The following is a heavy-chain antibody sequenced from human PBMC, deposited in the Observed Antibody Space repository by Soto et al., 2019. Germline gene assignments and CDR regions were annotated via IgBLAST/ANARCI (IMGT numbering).Heavy chain of an antibody. CDR1: GYTFTSYD. Sequence: ASVKVSCKASGYTFTSYDINWVRQATGQGLEWMGWMNPNSGNTNYAQKFQGRVTMTRNTSITTAYMELSSLTSEDTAVYFCATDKDRVTLGGSYHYVMDVWGQGTTVTVSS. V-gene: IGHV1-8*01. D-gene: IGHD3-16*01. CDR2: MNPNSGNT. J-gene: IGHJ6*02. CDR3: ATDKDRVTLGGSYHYVMDV.